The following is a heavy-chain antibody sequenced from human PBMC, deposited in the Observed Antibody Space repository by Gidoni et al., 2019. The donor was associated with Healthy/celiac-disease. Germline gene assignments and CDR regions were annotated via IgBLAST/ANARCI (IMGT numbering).Heavy chain of an antibody. Sequence: EVQLVESGGGLVQPGRSLRLSCAASGFTFDYSAMHWVRQAPGKGLEWVSGISWNSGSRGYADPVKGRFTISRDNAKTSLYLQMNSLRAEDTALYYCAKDSFSGWYLSEDFFHDAFDIWGQGTMVTVSS. CDR1: GFTFDYSA. CDR2: ISWNSGSR. CDR3: AKDSFSGWYLSEDFFHDAFDI. J-gene: IGHJ3*02. V-gene: IGHV3-9*01. D-gene: IGHD6-19*01.